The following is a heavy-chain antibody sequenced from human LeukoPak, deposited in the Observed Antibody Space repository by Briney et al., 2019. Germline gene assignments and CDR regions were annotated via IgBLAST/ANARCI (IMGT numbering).Heavy chain of an antibody. D-gene: IGHD3-10*01. J-gene: IGHJ3*02. Sequence: SVKVSCKASGGTFRRYAISWVRQAPGQGLEWMGKIIPMFGTANYAQKLQGRITITADKSTTTVYMELSSLRSEDTAVYYCARDYYDSGSYDAFDIWGQGTMVTVSS. CDR3: ARDYYDSGSYDAFDI. V-gene: IGHV1-69*06. CDR1: GGTFRRYA. CDR2: IIPMFGTA.